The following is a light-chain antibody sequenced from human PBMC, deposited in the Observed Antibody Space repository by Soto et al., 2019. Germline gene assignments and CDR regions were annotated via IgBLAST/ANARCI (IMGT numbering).Light chain of an antibody. CDR3: QKYDSVRYT. V-gene: IGKV1-27*01. CDR1: QGISYY. J-gene: IGKJ2*01. CDR2: AAS. Sequence: DIQMTQSPSSLSASVGDRVTITCRASQGISYYLAWYQQKPGKVPKLLIYAASTLQSGVPSRFSGSGSGTDFTLTISSLQHEDVATYYCQKYDSVRYTFGQGTKLEIK.